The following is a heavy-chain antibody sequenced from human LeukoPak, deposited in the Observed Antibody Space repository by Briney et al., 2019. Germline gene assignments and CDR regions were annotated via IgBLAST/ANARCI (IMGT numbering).Heavy chain of an antibody. Sequence: GGSLRLSCAASGFTFSSYAIHWVRQAPGKGLEWVAVISYDGSNKYYADSVKGRFTISRENAKNSLYLQMNSLRAGDTAVYYCARAYCSGGSCYLDYWGQGTLVTVSS. D-gene: IGHD2-15*01. CDR3: ARAYCSGGSCYLDY. CDR1: GFTFSSYA. CDR2: ISYDGSNK. J-gene: IGHJ4*02. V-gene: IGHV3-30*14.